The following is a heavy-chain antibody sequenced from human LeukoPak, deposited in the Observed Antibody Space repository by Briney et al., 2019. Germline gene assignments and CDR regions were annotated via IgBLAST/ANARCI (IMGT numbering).Heavy chain of an antibody. J-gene: IGHJ4*02. CDR1: GFTFSSYS. CDR3: ARVPGTTAKEYYFDY. D-gene: IGHD1-7*01. V-gene: IGHV3-21*01. CDR2: ISSSSSYI. Sequence: PGGSLRLSCAASGFTFSSYSMNWVRQAPGKGLEWVSSISSSSSYIYYADSVKGRFTISRDNAKNSLYLQMNSLRAEDTAVYYCARVPGTTAKEYYFDYWGQGTLVTVSS.